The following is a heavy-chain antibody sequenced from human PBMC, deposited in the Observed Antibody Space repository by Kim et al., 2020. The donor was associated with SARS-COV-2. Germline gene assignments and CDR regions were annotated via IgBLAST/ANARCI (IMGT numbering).Heavy chain of an antibody. CDR3: ARGSADIRFDP. V-gene: IGHV4-59*12. CDR1: GGSITSDY. J-gene: IGHJ5*02. D-gene: IGHD2-15*01. Sequence: SETLSLTCTVSGGSITSDYWSWIRQPPGKGLEWIGYIYYTGSANYHPSLKSRVTMSVDTSKNQFTLKVTSVTAADTAAYYCARGSADIRFDPWGQGTLV. CDR2: IYYTGSA.